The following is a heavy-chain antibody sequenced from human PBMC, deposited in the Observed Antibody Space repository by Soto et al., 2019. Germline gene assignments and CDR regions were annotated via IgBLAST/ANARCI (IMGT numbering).Heavy chain of an antibody. CDR1: GFTFSNYW. CDR3: ARGDCVGGTCYSLAGSFYYYMDV. Sequence: EVQLVESGGGLVQPGGSLRLSCAASGFTFSNYWMYWVRQAPGKGLVWVSRINSDGSVSSYADSVKGRLTISRDNDKNTLYLQMDSLRAEDTAVYYCARGDCVGGTCYSLAGSFYYYMDVWGKGTTVTVFS. V-gene: IGHV3-74*01. CDR2: INSDGSVS. D-gene: IGHD2-15*01. J-gene: IGHJ6*03.